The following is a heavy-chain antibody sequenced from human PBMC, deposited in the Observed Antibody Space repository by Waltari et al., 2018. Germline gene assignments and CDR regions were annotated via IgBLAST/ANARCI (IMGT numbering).Heavy chain of an antibody. CDR3: ARGDDILTGYYKGLDY. V-gene: IGHV1-18*01. CDR1: GYTFTSDG. Sequence: QVHLVQSGAEIKKPGASVKVSCKDSGYTFTSDGTSWVRRSPGQGLEWMGWISAYDGNTNYAQKVQGRVTMTTDTSTTTAYMELRSLTSDDTAMYYCARGDDILTGYYKGLDYWGQGTLVTVSS. CDR2: ISAYDGNT. J-gene: IGHJ4*02. D-gene: IGHD3-9*01.